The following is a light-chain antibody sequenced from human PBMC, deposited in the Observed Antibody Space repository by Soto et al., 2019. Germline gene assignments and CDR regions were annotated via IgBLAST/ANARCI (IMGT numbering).Light chain of an antibody. J-gene: IGKJ1*01. CDR3: QHSYSSPPWT. CDR1: QSISTY. CDR2: RAS. Sequence: DIHMTQSPSSLSASVGDRVTISCRASQSISTYLNWYQQRTGTAPKLLIYRASSVKSGVPPRFSGSGSGRDFTLTISSLRPEDIATYFCQHSYSSPPWTFGQGTKVDIK. V-gene: IGKV1-39*01.